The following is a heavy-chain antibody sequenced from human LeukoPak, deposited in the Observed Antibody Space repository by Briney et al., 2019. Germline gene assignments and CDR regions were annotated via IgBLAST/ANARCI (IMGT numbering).Heavy chain of an antibody. Sequence: GGSLRLSCAASGFTFNSYSMHWVRQAPGKGLEWVTAISDDETYKFYADSVKGRFTISRDNSKNTLYLQMNGLRAEDTAAYYCARGATDTTRWFDPWGQGTLVTVSS. J-gene: IGHJ5*02. V-gene: IGHV3-30-3*01. CDR1: GFTFNSYS. CDR2: ISDDETYK. D-gene: IGHD1-7*01. CDR3: ARGATDTTRWFDP.